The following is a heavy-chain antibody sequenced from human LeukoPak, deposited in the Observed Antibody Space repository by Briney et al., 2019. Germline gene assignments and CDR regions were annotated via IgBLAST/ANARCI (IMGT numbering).Heavy chain of an antibody. CDR3: ARDLGYSYGGY. D-gene: IGHD1-26*01. Sequence: PGGSLRLSCAASGFPFSSYVMSWVRQAPGKGLVWVSRINSDGSSTSYADSVKGRFTISRDNAKNTLFLQMNSLRAEDTAVYYCARDLGYSYGGYWGQGTLVTVSS. V-gene: IGHV3-74*01. J-gene: IGHJ4*02. CDR2: INSDGSST. CDR1: GFPFSSYV.